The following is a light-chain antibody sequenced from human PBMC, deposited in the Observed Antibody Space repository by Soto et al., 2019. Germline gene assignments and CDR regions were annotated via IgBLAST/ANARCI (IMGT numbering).Light chain of an antibody. J-gene: IGKJ1*01. V-gene: IGKV3-15*01. CDR3: QQYNNWPTWT. Sequence: ILMTQSPATLSVSPGERATLSCRASQSVSSNLAWYQQKPGQAPRLLIYDASTRATGIPARFSGSGSGTEFTLTISSLQSEDFAVYYCQQYNNWPTWTFGQGTKVDIK. CDR1: QSVSSN. CDR2: DAS.